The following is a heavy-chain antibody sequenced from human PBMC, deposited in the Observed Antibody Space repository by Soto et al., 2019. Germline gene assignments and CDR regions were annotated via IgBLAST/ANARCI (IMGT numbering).Heavy chain of an antibody. CDR2: ISAYNGNT. CDR1: VYTFTSYG. Sequence: QVQLVQSGAEVKKPGASVKVSCKASVYTFTSYGISLVRQAPGQGLEWMGWISAYNGNTNYAQQLQGRVTMTTDTSTSTADMELRSLRSDDTAVYCCARGGYGFWCGESIDYWGQGTLVTVSS. CDR3: ARGGYGFWCGESIDY. D-gene: IGHD3-3*01. V-gene: IGHV1-18*01. J-gene: IGHJ4*02.